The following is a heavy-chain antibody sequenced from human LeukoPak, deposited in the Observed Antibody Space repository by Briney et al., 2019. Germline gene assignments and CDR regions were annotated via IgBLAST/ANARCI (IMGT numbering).Heavy chain of an antibody. CDR2: IIGSGGNT. V-gene: IGHV3-23*01. CDR3: AKASGPSGYYYMDV. CDR1: GFTFSSYA. Sequence: GGSLRLSCAASGFTFSSYAMSWVRQAPGKGREWVSAIIGSGGNTYYAGSVKGRFTISRDNSKNTLYMQMNSLRADDTAVYYCAKASGPSGYYYMDVRGKGTTVTVSS. J-gene: IGHJ6*03.